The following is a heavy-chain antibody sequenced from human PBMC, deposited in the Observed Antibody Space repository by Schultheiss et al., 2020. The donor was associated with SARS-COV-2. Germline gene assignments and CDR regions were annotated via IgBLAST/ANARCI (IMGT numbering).Heavy chain of an antibody. D-gene: IGHD2-15*01. Sequence: GGSLRLSCAASRFTVSSNYMSWVRQAPGKGLEWVGRIRSKTDGGTTYYAAPVKGRFTISRDDSKNTLYLQMNSLRAEDTAVYYCAKDRPTPRYFDYWGQGTLVTVS. V-gene: IGHV3-15*01. CDR1: RFTVSSNY. CDR2: IRSKTDGGTT. CDR3: AKDRPTPRYFDY. J-gene: IGHJ4*02.